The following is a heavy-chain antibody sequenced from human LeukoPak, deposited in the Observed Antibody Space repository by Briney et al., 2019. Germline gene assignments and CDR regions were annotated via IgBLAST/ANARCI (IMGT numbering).Heavy chain of an antibody. CDR3: ARLPTSWFDP. Sequence: SETLSLTCTVSGCTISSYYWNWIRQPPGKGLEWIGYIYYSGITNYNPSLQTRVTISVDTSKNQLSMKLRSVTAADAAVYYCARLPTSWFDPWGQGTLVTVSS. CDR2: IYYSGIT. J-gene: IGHJ5*02. V-gene: IGHV4-59*08. CDR1: GCTISSYY.